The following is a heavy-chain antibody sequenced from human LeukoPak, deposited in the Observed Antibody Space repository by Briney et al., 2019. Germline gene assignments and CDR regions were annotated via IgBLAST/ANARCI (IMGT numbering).Heavy chain of an antibody. V-gene: IGHV4-4*07. D-gene: IGHD3-10*01. CDR3: ARATPYGGFDY. CDR1: GGSISSYY. J-gene: IGHJ4*02. CDR2: IYTSGST. Sequence: SETLSLTCTVSGGSISSYYWSWIRQPAGKGLEWIGLIYTSGSTNYNPSLKSRVTMSVNTSKNQFYLKLSSVTAADTAVYYCARATPYGGFDYWGQGTLVTVSS.